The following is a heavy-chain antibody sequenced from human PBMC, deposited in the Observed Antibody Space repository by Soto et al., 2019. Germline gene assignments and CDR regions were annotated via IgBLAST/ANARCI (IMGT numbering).Heavy chain of an antibody. J-gene: IGHJ4*02. D-gene: IGHD3-22*01. CDR2: IYYSGST. CDR3: TLGSGWKDFDY. Sequence: SETLSLTCTVSGGSISSSSYYWGWIRQPPGKGLEWIGNIYYSGSTYYNPSLKSRVTISVDTSKKQFSLKLSSVTASDTAVYYCTLGSGWKDFDYWGQGTLVTVSS. V-gene: IGHV4-39*01. CDR1: GGSISSSSYY.